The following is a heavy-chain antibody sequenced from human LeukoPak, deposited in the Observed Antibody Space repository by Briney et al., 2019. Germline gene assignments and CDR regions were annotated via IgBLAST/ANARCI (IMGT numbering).Heavy chain of an antibody. CDR3: ARRSGSYYGGYYFDY. CDR2: IYPGDSDT. J-gene: IGHJ4*02. V-gene: IGHV5-51*01. Sequence: GESLKISCKGSGYSFTNYWIGWVRQMPGKGLEWMGIIYPGDSDTRYSPSFQGQVTISADKSISTAYLQWSSLKASDTAMYYCARRSGSYYGGYYFDYWGQGTLVTVSS. CDR1: GYSFTNYW. D-gene: IGHD1-26*01.